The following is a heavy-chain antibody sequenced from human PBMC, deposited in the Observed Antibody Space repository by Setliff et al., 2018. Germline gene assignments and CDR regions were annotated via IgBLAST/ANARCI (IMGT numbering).Heavy chain of an antibody. CDR3: ARGLEGEDYFYYMDV. J-gene: IGHJ6*03. D-gene: IGHD2-21*01. Sequence: KPSETLSLTCTVSGGSISSGNWWTWVRQPPGKGLEWIGEIYHSGSINYNPSLKSRVTMSVDKSKNQFSLKLTSVTAADTAVYYCARGLEGEDYFYYMDVWGKGNTVTVSS. CDR1: GGSISSGNW. CDR2: IYHSGSI. V-gene: IGHV4-4*02.